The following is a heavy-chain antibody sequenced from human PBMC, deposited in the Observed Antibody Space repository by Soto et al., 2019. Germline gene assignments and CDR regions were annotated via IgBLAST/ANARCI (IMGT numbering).Heavy chain of an antibody. CDR1: GSSISSSNW. D-gene: IGHD6-6*01. V-gene: IGHV4-4*02. J-gene: IGHJ6*02. Sequence: QVQLQESGPGLVKPSGTLSLTCAVSGSSISSSNWWSWVRQPPGKGLEWIGEIYHSGSTNYNPSLKNRVTISVDKSKNQFSLKLRSVTAADTAVYYCANYGSSSGVYYYYGMDVWGQGTTVTASS. CDR2: IYHSGST. CDR3: ANYGSSSGVYYYYGMDV.